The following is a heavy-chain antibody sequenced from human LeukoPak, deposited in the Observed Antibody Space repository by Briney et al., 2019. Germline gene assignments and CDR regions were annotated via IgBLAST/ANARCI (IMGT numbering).Heavy chain of an antibody. CDR3: ARLVTAVARGFDP. CDR1: GFTFSSYS. Sequence: GGSLRLSCAASGFTFSSYSMNWVRQAPGKGLEWVSSISSSSYIYYADSVKGRFTISRDNAKNSLYLQMNSLRAEDTAVYYCARLVTAVARGFDPWGQGTLVTVSS. CDR2: ISSSSYI. D-gene: IGHD6-19*01. V-gene: IGHV3-21*01. J-gene: IGHJ5*02.